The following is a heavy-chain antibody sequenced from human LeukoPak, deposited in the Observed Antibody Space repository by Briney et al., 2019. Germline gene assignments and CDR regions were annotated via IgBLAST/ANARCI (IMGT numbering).Heavy chain of an antibody. V-gene: IGHV4-59*01. CDR2: IYYSGSN. CDR3: AKDVFEVVVGYFDY. J-gene: IGHJ4*02. D-gene: IGHD2-2*01. CDR1: GGSISSYY. Sequence: PSETLSLTCTVSGGSISSYYWSWIRQPPGKGLEWIGYIYYSGSNNYNPSLKSRVTISVDTSKNQFSLKLSSVTAADTAVYYCAKDVFEVVVGYFDYWGQGTLVTVSS.